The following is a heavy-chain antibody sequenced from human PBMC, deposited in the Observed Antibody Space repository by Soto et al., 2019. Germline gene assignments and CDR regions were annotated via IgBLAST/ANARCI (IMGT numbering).Heavy chain of an antibody. CDR2: ISFQSGTK. D-gene: IGHD6-19*01. Sequence: PGGSLRLSCAASGFKFDDFGLHWVLQAPGKGLEWVSSISFQSGTKQYADSVKGRFTISRDNAKNSLYLQMDSLRLADTAFYYCAKDVWAGQWKEVVLDYWGEGTLAPVSS. V-gene: IGHV3-9*01. CDR1: GFKFDDFG. CDR3: AKDVWAGQWKEVVLDY. J-gene: IGHJ4*02.